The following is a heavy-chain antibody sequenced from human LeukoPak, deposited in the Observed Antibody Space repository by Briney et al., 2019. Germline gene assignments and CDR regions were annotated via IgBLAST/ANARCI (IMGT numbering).Heavy chain of an antibody. CDR3: AKHIVRGVITFDAFDI. CDR1: GFIFSSYG. J-gene: IGHJ3*02. Sequence: PGGSLRLSCAASGFIFSSYGMSWVRQAPGKGLEWVSAISGSGGSTYYADSVKGRFTISRDNSKNTLYLQMNSLRAEDTAVYYRAKHIVRGVITFDAFDIWGQGTMVTVSS. CDR2: ISGSGGST. V-gene: IGHV3-23*01. D-gene: IGHD3-10*01.